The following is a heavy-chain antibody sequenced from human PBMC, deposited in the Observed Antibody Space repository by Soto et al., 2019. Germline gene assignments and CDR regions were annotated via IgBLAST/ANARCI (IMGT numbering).Heavy chain of an antibody. CDR3: ARDGGNYFWSGYRYYFDY. V-gene: IGHV1-69*01. CDR1: GGTFSSYA. D-gene: IGHD3-3*01. CDR2: IIPIFGTA. J-gene: IGHJ4*02. Sequence: QVQLVQSGAEVKKPGSSVKVSCKASGGTFSSYAISWVRQAPGQGLEWMGGIIPIFGTANYAQKFQGRVTITADESTSTAYMELSSLRSEDTAVYYCARDGGNYFWSGYRYYFDYWGQGTLVTVSS.